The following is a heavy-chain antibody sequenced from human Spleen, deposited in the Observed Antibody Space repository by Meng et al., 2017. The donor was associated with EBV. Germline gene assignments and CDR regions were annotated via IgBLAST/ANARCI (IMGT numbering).Heavy chain of an antibody. D-gene: IGHD2-21*02. J-gene: IGHJ1*01. CDR1: GYTFTKYA. CDR3: ARDVVTTGGIRFHP. Sequence: QVPLLQSGAEVKLPGASVRVSCKASGYTFTKYAIHWLRQAPGQRLEWMGWMNAGNGDTMYSEKFQDRVTITWDTSATTTYMVLSSLRSEDRAIYYCARDVVTTGGIRFHPWGQGTLVTVSS. CDR2: MNAGNGDT. V-gene: IGHV1-3*01.